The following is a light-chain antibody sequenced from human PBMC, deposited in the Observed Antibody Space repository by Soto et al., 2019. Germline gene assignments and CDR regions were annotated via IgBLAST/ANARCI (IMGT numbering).Light chain of an antibody. CDR2: EAS. CDR3: QQRSTWPT. CDR1: QSVSSSS. Sequence: EIVLTQSPGTLSLSPGERAALSCRASQSVSSSSLAWYQQNPGQAPRLLIYEASSRATGIPDRFSGSGSGTDFTLTISRLEPEDFALYYCQQRSTWPTFGQGTRLEIK. V-gene: IGKV3D-20*02. J-gene: IGKJ5*01.